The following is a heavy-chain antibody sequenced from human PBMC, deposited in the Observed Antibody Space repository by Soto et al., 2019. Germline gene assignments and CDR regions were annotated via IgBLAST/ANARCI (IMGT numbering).Heavy chain of an antibody. V-gene: IGHV1-69*04. Sequence: SVKVYCKASGGTFSSYTISWVRQAPGQGLEWMGRIIPILGIANYAQKFQGRVTITADKSTSTAYMELSSLRSEDTAVYYCARDLVDTAMAPSWGQGTLVTVSS. CDR2: IIPILGIA. CDR3: ARDLVDTAMAPS. CDR1: GGTFSSYT. J-gene: IGHJ4*02. D-gene: IGHD5-18*01.